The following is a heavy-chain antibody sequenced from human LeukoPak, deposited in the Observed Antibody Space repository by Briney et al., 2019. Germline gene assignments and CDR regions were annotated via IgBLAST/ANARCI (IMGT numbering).Heavy chain of an antibody. V-gene: IGHV1-8*01. CDR2: MNPNSGNI. Sequence: ASVKVSCKASGYTFTSYDINWVRQATGRGLEWMGWMNPNSGNIGYAQKFQGRVTMTRNTSISTAYMELSSLRSEDTAVYYCARDRPGRYCSTISCYSASPFDPWGQGTLVTVSS. CDR3: ARDRPGRYCSTISCYSASPFDP. D-gene: IGHD2-2*02. CDR1: GYTFTSYD. J-gene: IGHJ5*02.